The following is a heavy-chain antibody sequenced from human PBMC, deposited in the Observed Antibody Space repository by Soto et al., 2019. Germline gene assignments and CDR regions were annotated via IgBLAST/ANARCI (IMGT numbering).Heavy chain of an antibody. Sequence: GGSLRLSCSAPGFTLSGYAMDWVRQAPGKGLEYVSGISSNGVGTYYANSVQGRFTISRDNSKNTVYLQMGSLRPEDMAVYYCARRARPDFYYMDVWGKGTTVTVSS. CDR2: ISSNGVGT. V-gene: IGHV3-64*01. CDR3: ARRARPDFYYMDV. D-gene: IGHD6-6*01. J-gene: IGHJ6*03. CDR1: GFTLSGYA.